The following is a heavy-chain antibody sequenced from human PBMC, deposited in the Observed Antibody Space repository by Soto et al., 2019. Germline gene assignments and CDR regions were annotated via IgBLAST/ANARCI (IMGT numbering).Heavy chain of an antibody. CDR2: IKQDGSEK. Sequence: GGSLRLSCKASGFTFSSYWMSWVRQAPGKGLEWVANIKQDGSEKYYVDSVKDRFTISRDNVKNSLYLQMNSLRAEDTAVYYCARDRNDFWSGYEPYWGQGTLVTVSS. CDR3: ARDRNDFWSGYEPY. J-gene: IGHJ4*02. V-gene: IGHV3-7*01. CDR1: GFTFSSYW. D-gene: IGHD3-3*01.